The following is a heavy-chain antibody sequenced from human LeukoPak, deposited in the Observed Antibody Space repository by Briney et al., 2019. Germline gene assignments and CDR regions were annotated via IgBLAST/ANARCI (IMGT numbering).Heavy chain of an antibody. J-gene: IGHJ4*02. D-gene: IGHD2-15*01. CDR1: GGTFSSYA. CDR3: ATETPPSGSFSVYFDS. CDR2: IIPIFGTA. Sequence: SVKVSCKASGGTFSSYAISWVRQAPGQGLEWMGGIIPIFGTANYAQKFQGRVTITADESTSTAYMELSSLRSEDTAVYYCATETPPSGSFSVYFDSWGQGTLVTVSS. V-gene: IGHV1-69*13.